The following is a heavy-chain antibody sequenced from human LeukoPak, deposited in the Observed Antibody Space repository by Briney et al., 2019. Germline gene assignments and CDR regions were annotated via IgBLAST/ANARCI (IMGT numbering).Heavy chain of an antibody. J-gene: IGHJ5*02. D-gene: IGHD5-18*01. CDR3: ARADRWTAMVRHNWFDP. Sequence: GASVKVSCKASGYTFTSYYMHRVRQAPGQGLEWMGIINPSGGSTSYAQKFQGRVTMTRDTSTSTVYMELSSLRSEDTAVYYCARADRWTAMVRHNWFDPWGQGTLVTVSS. V-gene: IGHV1-46*01. CDR2: INPSGGST. CDR1: GYTFTSYY.